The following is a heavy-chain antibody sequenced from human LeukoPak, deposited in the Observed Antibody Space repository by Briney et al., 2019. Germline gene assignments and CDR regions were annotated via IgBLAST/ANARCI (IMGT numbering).Heavy chain of an antibody. CDR1: GYTFTVYY. D-gene: IGHD2-21*02. V-gene: IGHV1-2*02. J-gene: IGHJ4*02. Sequence: ASVTVSFTASGYTFTVYYMHWVRQAPGQGLEWMGWINPNSGGTDYAQKFQGRVTMTRDTSISTAYMELSRLRSDDTAVYYCARESCGGDCYDFDYWGQGTLVTVSS. CDR3: ARESCGGDCYDFDY. CDR2: INPNSGGT.